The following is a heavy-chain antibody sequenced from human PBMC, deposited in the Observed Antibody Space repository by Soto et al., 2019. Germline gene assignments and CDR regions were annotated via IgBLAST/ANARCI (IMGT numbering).Heavy chain of an antibody. J-gene: IGHJ3*02. CDR3: ARQWGTDAFDI. D-gene: IGHD1-1*01. CDR2: IYYSGST. V-gene: IGHV4-59*08. CDR1: GGSISSYY. Sequence: QVQLQESGPGLVKPSETLSLTCTVSGGSISSYYWSWIRQPPGKGLEWIGYIYYSGSTNYNPSLKGRVTISVDTSKNQSSLKLSSVTAADTAVYYCARQWGTDAFDIWGQGTMVTVSS.